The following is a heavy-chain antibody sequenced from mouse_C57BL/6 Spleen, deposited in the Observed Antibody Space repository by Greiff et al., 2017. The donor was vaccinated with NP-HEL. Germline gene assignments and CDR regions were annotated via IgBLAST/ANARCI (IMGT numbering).Heavy chain of an antibody. CDR3: AREGPAVGFDY. CDR1: GYAFSSSW. V-gene: IGHV1-82*01. J-gene: IGHJ2*01. CDR2: IYPGDGDT. D-gene: IGHD1-1*01. Sequence: QVQLQQSGPELVKPGASVKISCKASGYAFSSSWMNWVKQRPGTGLEWIGRIYPGDGDTNYNGKFKGKATLTADKSSSTAYMQLSSLTSEDSAVYFCAREGPAVGFDYWGQGTTLTVSS.